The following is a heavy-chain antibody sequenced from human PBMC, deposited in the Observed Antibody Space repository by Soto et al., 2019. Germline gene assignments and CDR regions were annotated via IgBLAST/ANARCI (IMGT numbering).Heavy chain of an antibody. J-gene: IGHJ4*02. CDR3: AKLGGYQNDFNRFDS. CDR2: LSYNGNKK. D-gene: IGHD3-16*02. V-gene: IGHV3-30*18. CDR1: VFTFTAFG. Sequence: PGWSLRLSCASSVFTFTAFGMHWVRQAPGKGLEWVAGLSYNGNKKYYGDSVKGRFTVSRDNSKKILYLEMNSLRKEDSAVYFCAKLGGYQNDFNRFDSWGQGTLVTVSS.